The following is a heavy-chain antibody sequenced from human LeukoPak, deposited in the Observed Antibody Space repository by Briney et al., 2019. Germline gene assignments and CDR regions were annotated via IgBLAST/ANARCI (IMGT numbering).Heavy chain of an antibody. D-gene: IGHD4-17*01. CDR2: ISSGSSYM. J-gene: IGHJ4*02. Sequence: GGSLRLSCVASGFTFSSYSMNWVRQAPGKGLEWVSSISSGSSYMYYADSVKGRFTISRDNAKNSPYLQMNSLRVEDTAVYYCVRNHGGSDNWGQGTLVTVSS. CDR3: VRNHGGSDN. V-gene: IGHV3-21*01. CDR1: GFTFSSYS.